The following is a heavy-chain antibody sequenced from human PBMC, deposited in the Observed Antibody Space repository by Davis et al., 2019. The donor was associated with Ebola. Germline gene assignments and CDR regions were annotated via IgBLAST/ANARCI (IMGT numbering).Heavy chain of an antibody. Sequence: ASVTVSCKASGGTFSSYAISWVRQAPGQGLEWMGRVNPNSGGTKYAQKFQGRVTMTRDTSISTAYMELSRLRSDDTAVYYCARGDGIVVVVAAVYGMDVWGKGTTVTVSS. V-gene: IGHV1-2*06. D-gene: IGHD2-15*01. CDR1: GGTFSSYA. CDR3: ARGDGIVVVVAAVYGMDV. CDR2: VNPNSGGT. J-gene: IGHJ6*04.